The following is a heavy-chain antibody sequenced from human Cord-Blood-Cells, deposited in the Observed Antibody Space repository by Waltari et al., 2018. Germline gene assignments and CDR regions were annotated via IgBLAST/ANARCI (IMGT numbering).Heavy chain of an antibody. D-gene: IGHD1-7*01. V-gene: IGHV1-8*03. CDR2: MNPNSGNK. CDR1: GYTFTSYD. J-gene: IGHJ3*02. Sequence: QVQLVQSGAEVKKPGASVKVSCKASGYTFTSYDITWVRQATGQGLEWMGWMNPNSGNKGYAQKFQGRVTITRNTSISTAYMELSSLRSEDTAVYYCASLGITGTTDAFDIWGQGTMVTVSS. CDR3: ASLGITGTTDAFDI.